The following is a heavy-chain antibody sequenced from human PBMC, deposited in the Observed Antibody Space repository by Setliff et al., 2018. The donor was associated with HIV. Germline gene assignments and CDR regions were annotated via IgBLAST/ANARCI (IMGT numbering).Heavy chain of an antibody. Sequence: PGGSLRLSCAASGFTFSDYYMDWVRQAPGKGLEWVSRTRNKANTYTTKYAASVKGRFTISRDDSKNSLYLQMNSLKTEDTAVYFCARGESFYDSSGNYLDDWGQGTLVTVSS. CDR3: ARGESFYDSSGNYLDD. V-gene: IGHV3-72*01. J-gene: IGHJ4*02. CDR1: GFTFSDYY. D-gene: IGHD3-22*01. CDR2: TRNKANTYTT.